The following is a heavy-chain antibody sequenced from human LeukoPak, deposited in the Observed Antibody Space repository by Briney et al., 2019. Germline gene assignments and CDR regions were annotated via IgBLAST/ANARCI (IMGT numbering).Heavy chain of an antibody. CDR1: GFTFDDYA. J-gene: IGHJ4*02. CDR3: VREATGYSFADY. D-gene: IGHD1-26*01. V-gene: IGHV3-23*01. CDR2: ISGSGGST. Sequence: PGRSLRLSYAASGFTFDDYAMHWVRQAPGKGLEWVSTISGSGGSTYYADSVKGRFTISRDNSKNTLYLQMNSLTAEDTAVYYCVREATGYSFADYWGQGTLVSVSS.